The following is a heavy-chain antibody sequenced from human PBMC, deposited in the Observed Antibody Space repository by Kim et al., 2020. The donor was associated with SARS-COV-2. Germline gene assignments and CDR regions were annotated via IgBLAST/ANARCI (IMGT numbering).Heavy chain of an antibody. CDR3: ATEPGYCTGGVCLPDQYYFDY. V-gene: IGHV1-24*01. D-gene: IGHD2-8*02. CDR2: FDPEDGET. J-gene: IGHJ4*02. CDR1: GYTLTELS. Sequence: ASVKVSCKVSGYTLTELSMHWVRQAPGKGLEWMGGFDPEDGETIYAQKFQGRVTMTEDTSTDTAYMELSSLRSEDTAVYYCATEPGYCTGGVCLPDQYYFDYWGQGTLVTVSS.